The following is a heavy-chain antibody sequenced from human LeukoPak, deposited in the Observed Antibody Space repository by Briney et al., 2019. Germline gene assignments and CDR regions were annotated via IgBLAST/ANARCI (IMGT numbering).Heavy chain of an antibody. J-gene: IGHJ4*02. CDR2: IKQDGSEK. Sequence: GGSLRLSCAASGFTFSSYWMSWVRQAPGEGLEWVANIKQDGSEKYYVDSVKGRFTISRDNAKNSLYLQMNSLRAEDTAVYYCARAAYCGGDCYFGLDYWGKGTLVTVSS. V-gene: IGHV3-7*01. CDR3: ARAAYCGGDCYFGLDY. D-gene: IGHD2-21*02. CDR1: GFTFSSYW.